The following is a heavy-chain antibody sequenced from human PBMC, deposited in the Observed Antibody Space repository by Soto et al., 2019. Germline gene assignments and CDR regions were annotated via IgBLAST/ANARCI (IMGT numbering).Heavy chain of an antibody. V-gene: IGHV3-13*01. J-gene: IGHJ4*02. CDR2: IGTAGDT. CDR3: AKDLLRFLEWSSNFDY. Sequence: GGSLRLSCAASGSTFSSYDMHWVRQATGKGLEWVSAIGTAGDTYYPGYVKGRFTISRENAKNSLYLQMNSLRAEDTAVYYCAKDLLRFLEWSSNFDYWGQGTLVTVSS. CDR1: GSTFSSYD. D-gene: IGHD3-3*01.